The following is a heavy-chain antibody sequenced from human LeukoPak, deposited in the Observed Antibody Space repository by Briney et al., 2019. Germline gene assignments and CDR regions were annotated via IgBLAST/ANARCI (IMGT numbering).Heavy chain of an antibody. CDR1: GYTFTSYY. V-gene: IGHV1-46*01. CDR3: ARDPFSSKYYYDSSGYESPFDY. J-gene: IGHJ4*02. D-gene: IGHD3-22*01. CDR2: INPSGGST. Sequence: ASVKVSCKASGYTFTSYYMHWVRQAPGQGLEWMGIINPSGGSTSYAQKFQGRVTMTRDTSTSTVYMELSSLRSEDTAVYYCARDPFSSKYYYDSSGYESPFDYWGQGTLVTVSS.